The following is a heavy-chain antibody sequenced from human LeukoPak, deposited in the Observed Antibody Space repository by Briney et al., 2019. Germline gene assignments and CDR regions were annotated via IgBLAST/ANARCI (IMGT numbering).Heavy chain of an antibody. D-gene: IGHD2-15*01. J-gene: IGHJ5*01. V-gene: IGHV3-30*02. CDR3: AAAGLGVAHWIDS. CDR2: LPYDGSYN. Sequence: GGSLRLSCLVSGVSLSSYGMHWVRQAPGKGLEWLAWLPYDGSYNLTAASLKGRFAISKDISTNTLYLDMDCLTAEDTAVYYCAAAGLGVAHWIDSWGQGTLVTVSS. CDR1: GVSLSSYG.